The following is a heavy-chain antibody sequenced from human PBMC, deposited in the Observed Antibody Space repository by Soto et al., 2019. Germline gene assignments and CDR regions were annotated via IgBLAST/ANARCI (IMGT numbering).Heavy chain of an antibody. D-gene: IGHD5-12*01. CDR2: IFSSGST. CDR1: GGSINTFY. Sequence: SETLSLTCTFSGGSINTFYWSWVRQPAGKGLEWIGRIFSSGSTSFNPSLESRVAMSVDTSKNHFSLNLSSVTAADMAVYYCAREGSYSAYNFAHGIQLWSFDFWGQGALVTVSS. J-gene: IGHJ4*02. V-gene: IGHV4-4*07. CDR3: AREGSYSAYNFAHGIQLWSFDF.